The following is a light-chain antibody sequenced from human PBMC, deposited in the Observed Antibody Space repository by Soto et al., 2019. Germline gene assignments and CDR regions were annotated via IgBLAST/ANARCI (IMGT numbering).Light chain of an antibody. CDR2: TAA. V-gene: IGKV3-11*01. Sequence: EIVLTQSPATLSLSPGERATLSCRASQSVGSDLAWYQQKPGQAPRLLIYTAAYMPTGIPARFSGSGSGTDFTLIISSLEAEDFAPYYCQQRSSWPLTFGPGTTVDIK. CDR1: QSVGSD. J-gene: IGKJ3*01. CDR3: QQRSSWPLT.